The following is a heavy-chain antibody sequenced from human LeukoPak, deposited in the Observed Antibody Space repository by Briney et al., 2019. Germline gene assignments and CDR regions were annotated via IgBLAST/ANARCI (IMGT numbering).Heavy chain of an antibody. V-gene: IGHV3-7*01. D-gene: IGHD3-10*01. CDR1: GFTFSDYW. CDR2: IKQDGSEK. Sequence: GGSLRLSCAASGFTFSDYWMSWVRQAPGKGLEWVANIKQDGSEKYYVDSVKGRFTISRDNAKNSLHLQMNTLRAEDTAVYYCAKAGYGSGSSSFDQWGQGTLVTVSS. J-gene: IGHJ4*02. CDR3: AKAGYGSGSSSFDQ.